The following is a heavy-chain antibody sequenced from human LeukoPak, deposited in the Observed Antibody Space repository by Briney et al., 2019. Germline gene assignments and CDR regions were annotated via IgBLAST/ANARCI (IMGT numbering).Heavy chain of an antibody. Sequence: GGSLRLSCAAPGFTFSSYSMTWVRQAPGKGLEWVSYISSSSSTIYYADSVKGRFTISRDNAKNSLYLQMNSLRAEDTAVYYCARVTYDFWSSPTYYMDVWGKGTTVTVSS. CDR3: ARVTYDFWSSPTYYMDV. CDR1: GFTFSSYS. V-gene: IGHV3-48*01. D-gene: IGHD3-3*01. CDR2: ISSSSSTI. J-gene: IGHJ6*03.